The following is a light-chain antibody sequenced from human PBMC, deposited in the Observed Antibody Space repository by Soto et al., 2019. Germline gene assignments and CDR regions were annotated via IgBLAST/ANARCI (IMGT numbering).Light chain of an antibody. J-gene: IGLJ3*02. CDR2: DVS. Sequence: QSALTQPRSLSGSPGQSVTISCTGTSSDVGEYDYVSWYQHHPGKAPKLMIYDVSQRPSGVPDRFSGSKSGSTASLTISGLQAEDEADYYCCSYAGSRVFGGGTNLTVL. CDR1: SSDVGEYDY. V-gene: IGLV2-11*01. CDR3: CSYAGSRV.